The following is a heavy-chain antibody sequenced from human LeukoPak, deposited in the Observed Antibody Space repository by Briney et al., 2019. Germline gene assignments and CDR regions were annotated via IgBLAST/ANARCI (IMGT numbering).Heavy chain of an antibody. J-gene: IGHJ5*02. CDR2: IYYRGST. CDR1: GGSIGSSGYY. CDR3: ARHAGRSRWFDP. V-gene: IGHV4-39*01. Sequence: PSETLSLTCTVSGGSIGSSGYYWSWIRQPPGKGLEWIGSIYYRGSTFYNPSLKSRVGITLDTSKNQFSLNLTSVTAADTAVFYCARHAGRSRWFDPWGQGTLVTVSS.